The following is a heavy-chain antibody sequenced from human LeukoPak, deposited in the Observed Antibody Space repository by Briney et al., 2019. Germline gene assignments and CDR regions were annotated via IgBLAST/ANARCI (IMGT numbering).Heavy chain of an antibody. D-gene: IGHD3-10*01. J-gene: IGHJ3*01. CDR3: ARQDASGAYDSSDV. V-gene: IGHV5-51*01. CDR1: GYLFTSIW. Sequence: GESLKISGQASGYLFTSIWLAWARQRPGKGLEWMGIIYPGDSDTRYSPSFQGQVTISADKSINTAYLFWSSLKASDTAIHYCARQDASGAYDSSDVWGQGTMVTVSS. CDR2: IYPGDSDT.